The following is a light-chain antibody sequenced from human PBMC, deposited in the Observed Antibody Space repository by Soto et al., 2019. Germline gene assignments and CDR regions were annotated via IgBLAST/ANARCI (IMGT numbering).Light chain of an antibody. Sequence: DIQMTQSPSTLSASVGDRVTITCRASHSISSWLAWYQQKPGKAPKLLIYKASSLKSGVPSRFSGSGSGTEFTLTISSLQPDDFATYYCQQYNSYPWTFGQGTKVEIK. CDR2: KAS. CDR1: HSISSW. CDR3: QQYNSYPWT. V-gene: IGKV1-5*03. J-gene: IGKJ1*01.